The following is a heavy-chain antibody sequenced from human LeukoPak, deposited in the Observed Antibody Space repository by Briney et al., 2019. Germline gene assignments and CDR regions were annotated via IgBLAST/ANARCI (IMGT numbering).Heavy chain of an antibody. D-gene: IGHD5-12*01. V-gene: IGHV1-69*04. CDR1: GYTFTSYG. Sequence: SVKVSCKASGYTFTSYGISWVRQAPGQGLEWMGRIIPILGIANYAQKFQGRVTITADKSTSTAYMELSSLRSEDTAVYYCARASMVATATQTYYYYYGMDVWGQGTTVTVSS. J-gene: IGHJ6*02. CDR3: ARASMVATATQTYYYYYGMDV. CDR2: IIPILGIA.